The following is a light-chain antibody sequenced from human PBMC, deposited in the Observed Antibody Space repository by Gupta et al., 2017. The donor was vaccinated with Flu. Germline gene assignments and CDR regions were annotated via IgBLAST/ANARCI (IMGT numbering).Light chain of an antibody. J-gene: IGKJ4*01. V-gene: IGKV3-15*01. CDR2: GAS. CDR3: QQYNNWPLT. CDR1: QSVSSN. Sequence: EIVMTQSPATLSVSQGDRATLSFRASQSVSSNLAWYQQKPGQAPRLLIYGASTRATGIPSRFSGSGSGTEFTLTISSLQSEDFAVYYCQQYNNWPLTFGGWTKVEIK.